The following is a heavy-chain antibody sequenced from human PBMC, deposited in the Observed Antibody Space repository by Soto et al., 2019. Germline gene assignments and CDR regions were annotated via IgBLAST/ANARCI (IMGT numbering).Heavy chain of an antibody. D-gene: IGHD1-26*01. CDR3: ARGRPMGATKYYFDY. CDR1: GYTFTSYY. CDR2: INPSGST. J-gene: IGHJ4*02. Sequence: ASGEGLCKASGYTFTSYYMHWVRQAPGQGLEWMGIINPSGSTSYAQKFQGRVTMTRDTSTSTVYMELSSLRSEDTAVYYCARGRPMGATKYYFDYWGQGTLVTVSS. V-gene: IGHV1-46*03.